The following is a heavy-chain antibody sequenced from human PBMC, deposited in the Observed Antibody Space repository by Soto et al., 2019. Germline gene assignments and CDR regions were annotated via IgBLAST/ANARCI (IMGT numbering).Heavy chain of an antibody. CDR3: AKDPKRAYSSGSTGFDY. CDR2: ISWNSGSI. J-gene: IGHJ4*02. V-gene: IGHV3-9*01. D-gene: IGHD6-19*01. CDR1: GFTFDDYA. Sequence: EVQLVESGGGLVQPGRSLRLSCAASGFTFDDYAMHWVRQAPGKGLEWVSGISWNSGSIGYADSVKGRFTISRDNAKNSLYLQMNSLRAEDTALYYCAKDPKRAYSSGSTGFDYWGQGTLVTVTT.